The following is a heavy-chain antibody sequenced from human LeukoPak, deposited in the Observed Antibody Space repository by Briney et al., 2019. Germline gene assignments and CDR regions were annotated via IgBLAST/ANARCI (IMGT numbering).Heavy chain of an antibody. D-gene: IGHD5-12*01. CDR3: AKATRVDIVATS. V-gene: IGHV3-23*01. Sequence: PGGSLRLSCAASGFTFSSYAMSWVREAPGKGLEWVSAISGSGGSTYYADSVKGRFTISRDNSKNTLYLQMNSLRAEDTAVYYCAKATRVDIVATSWGQGTLVTVSS. CDR1: GFTFSSYA. J-gene: IGHJ5*02. CDR2: ISGSGGST.